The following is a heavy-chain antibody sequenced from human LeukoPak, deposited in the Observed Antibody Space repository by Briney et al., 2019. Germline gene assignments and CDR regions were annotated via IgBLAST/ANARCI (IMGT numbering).Heavy chain of an antibody. Sequence: PGGSLRLSCAASGFTFSTYSMNWVRQAPGKGLEWVSYISSSSSTIYYADSVKGRFPISRDNAKNSLYLQMNSLRAEDTAVYYCARDKDPAAAIPYYFDYWGQGTLVTVSS. J-gene: IGHJ4*02. V-gene: IGHV3-48*04. D-gene: IGHD2-21*02. CDR2: ISSSSSTI. CDR1: GFTFSTYS. CDR3: ARDKDPAAAIPYYFDY.